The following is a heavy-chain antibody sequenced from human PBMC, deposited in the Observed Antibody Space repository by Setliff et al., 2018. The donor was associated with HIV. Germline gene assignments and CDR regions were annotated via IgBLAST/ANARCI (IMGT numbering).Heavy chain of an antibody. J-gene: IGHJ4*02. D-gene: IGHD3-10*01. Sequence: SVKVSCKASGGTFNNLAITWVRQAPGQGLEWMGEFIPSFGTRNYAQRFQGRVSFTADASTNTAYMELSSLRSEDTAVFYCGRGKHYNSGSPLLYDSWGQGTLVTVSS. V-gene: IGHV1-69*13. CDR1: GGTFNNLA. CDR2: FIPSFGTR. CDR3: GRGKHYNSGSPLLYDS.